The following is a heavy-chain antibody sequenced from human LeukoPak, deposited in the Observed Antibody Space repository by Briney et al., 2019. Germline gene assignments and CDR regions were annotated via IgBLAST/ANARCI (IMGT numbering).Heavy chain of an antibody. CDR3: ARDNQYNSGWSFDP. CDR1: GGSISSSSYY. Sequence: ASETLSLACTVSGGSISSSSYYWGWIRQPPGKGLEWIGSMYHSGSTYYNPSLKSRVTISIDTSKKQFYLRLSSVTAADTALYFCARDNQYNSGWSFDPWGQGILVTVSS. CDR2: MYHSGST. V-gene: IGHV4-39*07. D-gene: IGHD6-19*01. J-gene: IGHJ5*02.